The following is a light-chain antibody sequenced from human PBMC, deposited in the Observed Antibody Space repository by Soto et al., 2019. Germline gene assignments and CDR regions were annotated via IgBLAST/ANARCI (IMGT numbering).Light chain of an antibody. Sequence: EIVLTQSPATLSLSPGERATLSCRASQSVRSYLAWYRQKPGQAPRLLIYDASNRATGIPARFSGSWSGTDFTLTISSLEPEDFAVYYCQQRSNWPLLTFGGGTKVDIK. CDR3: QQRSNWPLLT. CDR1: QSVRSY. CDR2: DAS. J-gene: IGKJ4*01. V-gene: IGKV3-11*01.